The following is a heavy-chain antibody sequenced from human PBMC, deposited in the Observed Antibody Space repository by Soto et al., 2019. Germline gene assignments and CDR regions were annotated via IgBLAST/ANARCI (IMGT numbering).Heavy chain of an antibody. CDR1: GGSISSHY. CDR2: IYDSVKT. J-gene: IGHJ5*02. Sequence: PSETLSLTCTVSGGSISSHYWTWIWIRQLPGRGLEWVGYIYDSVKTKYNPSLTSRVTISVDTSKNQVSLQLSSVTAADTAVHYCAKNVAVAGFCLDPWGQGILVTVSS. V-gene: IGHV4-59*11. CDR3: AKNVAVAGFCLDP. D-gene: IGHD6-19*01.